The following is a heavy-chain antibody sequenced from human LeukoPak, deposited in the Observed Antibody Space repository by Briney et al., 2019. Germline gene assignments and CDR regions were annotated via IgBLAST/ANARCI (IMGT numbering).Heavy chain of an antibody. D-gene: IGHD2-2*03. V-gene: IGHV4-59*11. J-gene: IGHJ4*02. Sequence: KPSETLSLTCTVSGGSISSHYWSWIRQPPGKGLEWIGYIYYSGSTNYNPSLKSRVTISVDTSKNQFSLKLSSVTAADTAVYYCARVDGVYWGQGTLVTVSS. CDR3: ARVDGVY. CDR1: GGSISSHY. CDR2: IYYSGST.